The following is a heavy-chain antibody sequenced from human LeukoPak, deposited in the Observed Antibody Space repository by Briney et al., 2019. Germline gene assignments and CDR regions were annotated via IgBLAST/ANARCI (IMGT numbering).Heavy chain of an antibody. Sequence: PSETLSLTCTVSGDSISSGDYYSSWIRQPAGKGLEWIGRISSSGSTNYNPTLKSRVTISVDTSKNQFSLKLSSVTAADTAVYFCARGPYSYDSSGAFDIWGQGTMVTVSS. D-gene: IGHD3-22*01. V-gene: IGHV4-61*02. CDR3: ARGPYSYDSSGAFDI. J-gene: IGHJ3*02. CDR1: GDSISSGDYY. CDR2: ISSSGST.